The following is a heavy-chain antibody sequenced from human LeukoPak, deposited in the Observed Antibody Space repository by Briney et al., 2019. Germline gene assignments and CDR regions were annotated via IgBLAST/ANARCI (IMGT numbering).Heavy chain of an antibody. Sequence: GGSLRLSCAASGFTFSSYAMSWVRQAPGKGLEWVSAISGSGGSTYYADSVKGRFTISRDNSKNTLYLQMNSLRAEDTAVYYCARSSDSSSLQYFQHWGQGTLVTVSS. V-gene: IGHV3-23*01. CDR1: GFTFSSYA. J-gene: IGHJ1*01. D-gene: IGHD6-6*01. CDR2: ISGSGGST. CDR3: ARSSDSSSLQYFQH.